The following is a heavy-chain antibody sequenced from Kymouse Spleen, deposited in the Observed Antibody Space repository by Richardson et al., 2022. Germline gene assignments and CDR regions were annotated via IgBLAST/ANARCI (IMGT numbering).Heavy chain of an antibody. V-gene: IGHV3-33*01. D-gene: IGHD6-6*01. CDR1: GFTFSSYG. J-gene: IGHJ4*02. CDR3: ARDQAARPFDY. Sequence: QVQLVESGGGVVQPGRSLRLSCAASGFTFSSYGMHWVRQAPGKGLEWVAVIWYDGSNKYYADSVKGRFTISRDNSKNTLYLQMNSLRAEDTAVYYCARDQAARPFDYWGQGTLVTVSS. CDR2: IWYDGSNK.